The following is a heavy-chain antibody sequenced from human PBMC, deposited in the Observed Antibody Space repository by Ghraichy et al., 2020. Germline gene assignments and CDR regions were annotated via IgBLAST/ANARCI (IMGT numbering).Heavy chain of an antibody. D-gene: IGHD5-12*01. J-gene: IGHJ6*02. CDR3: ARDKGGPRGVGAVDIVATIYYYYYGMDV. Sequence: GESLRLSCAASGFTFSDYSMNWVRQAPGKGLEWVSSISSSSSHIYYAESMQGRFTISRDNAKNSLYLQMNSLRAEDTAVYYCARDKGGPRGVGAVDIVATIYYYYYGMDVWGQGTTVTVSS. CDR1: GFTFSDYS. V-gene: IGHV3-21*01. CDR2: ISSSSSHI.